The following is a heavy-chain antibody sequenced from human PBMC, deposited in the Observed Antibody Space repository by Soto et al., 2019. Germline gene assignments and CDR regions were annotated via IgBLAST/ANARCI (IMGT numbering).Heavy chain of an antibody. V-gene: IGHV3-30*18. J-gene: IGHJ1*01. D-gene: IGHD4-4*01. CDR2: ISYDGSNK. Sequence: GGSLRLSCAASGFTFSSYGMHWVRQAPGKGLEWVAVISYDGSNKYYADSVKGRFTISRDNSKNTLYLQMNSLRAGDTAVYYCAKAPPLTTDWGQGTLVTVS. CDR3: AKAPPLTTD. CDR1: GFTFSSYG.